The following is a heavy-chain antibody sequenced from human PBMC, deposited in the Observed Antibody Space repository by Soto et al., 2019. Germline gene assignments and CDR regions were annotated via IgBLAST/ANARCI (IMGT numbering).Heavy chain of an antibody. D-gene: IGHD6-19*01. CDR2: INPSGGST. V-gene: IGHV1-46*01. CDR1: GYTFTSYY. J-gene: IGHJ4*02. CDR3: SLKTIPIDSSGRYYFDY. Sequence: QVQLVQSGAEVKKPGASVKVSCKASGYTFTSYYMHWVRQAPGQGLEWMGIINPSGGSTSYAQKFQGRVTMPRDTSTSTVYMELSSLRSEDTAVYYCSLKTIPIDSSGRYYFDYWGQGTLVTVSS.